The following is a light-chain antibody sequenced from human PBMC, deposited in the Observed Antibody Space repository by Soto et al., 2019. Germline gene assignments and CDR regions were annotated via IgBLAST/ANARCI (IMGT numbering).Light chain of an antibody. V-gene: IGLV2-8*01. Sequence: QSALTQPPSASGSPGQSVTISCTGTSSDVGGYNYVSWYQQHPGNAPKLMIYEVSKRPSGVPDRFSGSKSGNTASLTVSGLQAEDEADYYCSSYVGSKNVFGTGTKATVL. J-gene: IGLJ1*01. CDR1: SSDVGGYNY. CDR2: EVS. CDR3: SSYVGSKNV.